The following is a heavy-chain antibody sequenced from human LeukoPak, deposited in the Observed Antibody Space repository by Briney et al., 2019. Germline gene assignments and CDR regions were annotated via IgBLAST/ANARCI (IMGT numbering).Heavy chain of an antibody. CDR3: AKESTLYYYDSSGHHDAFDI. D-gene: IGHD3-22*01. J-gene: IGHJ3*02. Sequence: GGSLRLSCAASGFTFDDYAMHWVRQAPGKGLEWVSLSSWDGGSTYYADSVKGRFTISRDNSKNSLYLQMNSLRAEDTALYYCAKESTLYYYDSSGHHDAFDIWGQGTMVTVSS. CDR2: SSWDGGST. CDR1: GFTFDDYA. V-gene: IGHV3-43D*03.